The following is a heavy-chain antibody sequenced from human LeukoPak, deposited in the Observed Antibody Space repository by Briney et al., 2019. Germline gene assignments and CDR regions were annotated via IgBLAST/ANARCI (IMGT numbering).Heavy chain of an antibody. Sequence: PGGSLRLSCAASGFTFSSYWMSWVRQAPGKGLEWVANIKQDGSEKYYVDSVKGRFTISRDNSKNTLYLQMNSLRAEDTAVYYCAKAGQWEVLRYFDWLPTSYYMDVWGKGTTVTISS. J-gene: IGHJ6*03. CDR2: IKQDGSEK. D-gene: IGHD3-9*01. V-gene: IGHV3-7*03. CDR1: GFTFSSYW. CDR3: AKAGQWEVLRYFDWLPTSYYMDV.